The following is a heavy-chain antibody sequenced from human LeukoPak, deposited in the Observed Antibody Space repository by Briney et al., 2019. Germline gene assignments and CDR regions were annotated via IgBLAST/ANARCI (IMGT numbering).Heavy chain of an antibody. CDR2: IYSGGST. Sequence: TGGSLRLSCAASGFTVSSNYMSWVRQAPGKGLEWASVIYSGGSTYYADSVKGRFTISRDNSKNTLYLQMNGLRAEDTAVYYCASPISTGTYAFDIWGQGTMVTVSS. CDR1: GFTVSSNY. V-gene: IGHV3-53*01. CDR3: ASPISTGTYAFDI. D-gene: IGHD3-9*01. J-gene: IGHJ3*02.